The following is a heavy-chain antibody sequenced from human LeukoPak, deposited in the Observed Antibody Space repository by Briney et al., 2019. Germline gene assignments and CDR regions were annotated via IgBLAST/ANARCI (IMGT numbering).Heavy chain of an antibody. CDR2: INPSGGST. CDR1: GYTFTSYY. CDR3: AREPVLTPIRNDGFDV. J-gene: IGHJ3*01. Sequence: ASVKVSCKASGYTFTSYYMHWVRQAPGQGLEWMGIINPSGGSTSYAQKFQGRVTMTRDTSISTAYMELRRVRYDDTAVYYCAREPVLTPIRNDGFDVWGQGTMVTVSS. D-gene: IGHD2-15*01. V-gene: IGHV1-46*01.